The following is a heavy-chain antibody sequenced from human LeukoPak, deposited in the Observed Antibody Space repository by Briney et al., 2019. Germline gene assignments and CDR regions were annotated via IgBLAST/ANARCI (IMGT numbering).Heavy chain of an antibody. V-gene: IGHV3-74*01. CDR1: GFTFSSYW. CDR3: ARDRGGGWSLLDY. CDR2: INSDGSRT. Sequence: PGGSLTLSCAASGFTFSSYWMHWVRQAPGKGLVWVSRINSDGSRTSYAASVKGRFTTSRDNAKKTLYLQMNSLRAEDTAVYYCARDRGGGWSLLDYWGKGTLVTVSS. D-gene: IGHD6-19*01. J-gene: IGHJ4*02.